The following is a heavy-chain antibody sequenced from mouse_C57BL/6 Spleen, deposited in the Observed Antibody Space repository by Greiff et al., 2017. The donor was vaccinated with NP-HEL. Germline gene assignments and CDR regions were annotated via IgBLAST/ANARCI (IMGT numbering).Heavy chain of an antibody. J-gene: IGHJ2*01. Sequence: QVQLKQSGPELVKPGASVKISCKASGYTFTDYYINWVKQRPGQGLEWIGWIFPGSGSTYYNDKFKGKATLTVDKSSSTAYMLLSSLTSEDSAVYFCAAPFYGSGSPLDYWGQGTTLTVSS. CDR2: IFPGSGST. V-gene: IGHV1-75*01. D-gene: IGHD1-1*01. CDR1: GYTFTDYY. CDR3: AAPFYGSGSPLDY.